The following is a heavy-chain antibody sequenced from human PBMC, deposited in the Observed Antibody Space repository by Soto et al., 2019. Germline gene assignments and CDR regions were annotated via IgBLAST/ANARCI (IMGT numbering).Heavy chain of an antibody. J-gene: IGHJ4*02. V-gene: IGHV1-69*08. CDR3: AGDSGKSDYAFDF. D-gene: IGHD4-17*01. CDR2: IIPLLGRA. CDR1: GGPVSSYT. Sequence: QVQLVQSGAEVKKPGSSVKVSCKASGGPVSSYTLNWVRQAPGQGLEWMGRIIPLLGRATYSGKFQGRVTITANKSTSTAYMDLSSPRSEDTAVYFCAGDSGKSDYAFDFWGQGTLVTVSS.